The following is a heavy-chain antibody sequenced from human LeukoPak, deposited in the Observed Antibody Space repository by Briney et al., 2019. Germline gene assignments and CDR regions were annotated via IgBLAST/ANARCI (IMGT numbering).Heavy chain of an antibody. Sequence: ASVKVSCKASGYTFTSYTIHWVRQAPGQSLEWMGWISVGNGDSKCSQEFQGRVTLTTDTSTSTAYMELRSLRSDDTAVYYCARGSSGWYDYYYYMDVWGKGTTVTVSS. CDR1: GYTFTSYT. J-gene: IGHJ6*03. D-gene: IGHD6-19*01. CDR3: ARGSSGWYDYYYYMDV. V-gene: IGHV1-3*01. CDR2: ISVGNGDS.